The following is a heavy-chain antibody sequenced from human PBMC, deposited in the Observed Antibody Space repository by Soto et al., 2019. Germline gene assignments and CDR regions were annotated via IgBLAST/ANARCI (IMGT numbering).Heavy chain of an antibody. Sequence: SVKVSCKASGGTFSSYAISWVRQAPGQGLEWMGGIIPIFGTANYAQKFQGRVTITADESTSTAYMELSSLRSEDTAVYYCARPNYYDSSGSFDYWGQGTLVTVSS. CDR1: GGTFSSYA. V-gene: IGHV1-69*13. J-gene: IGHJ4*02. D-gene: IGHD3-22*01. CDR3: ARPNYYDSSGSFDY. CDR2: IIPIFGTA.